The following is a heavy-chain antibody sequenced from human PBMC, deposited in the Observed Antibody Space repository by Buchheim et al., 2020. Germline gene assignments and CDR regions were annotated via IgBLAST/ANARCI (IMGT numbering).Heavy chain of an antibody. CDR3: ARAMVRGVIITSYYGMDV. Sequence: EVQLVESGGGLVQPGGSLRLSCAASGFTFSSYSMNWVRQAPGKGLEWVSYISSSSTIYYADSVKGRFTISRDNAKNSLYLQMNSLRAEDTAVYYCARAMVRGVIITSYYGMDVWGQGTT. CDR2: ISSSSTI. CDR1: GFTFSSYS. D-gene: IGHD3-10*01. J-gene: IGHJ6*02. V-gene: IGHV3-48*01.